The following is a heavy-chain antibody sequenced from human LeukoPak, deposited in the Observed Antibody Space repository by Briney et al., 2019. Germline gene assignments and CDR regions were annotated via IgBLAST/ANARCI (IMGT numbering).Heavy chain of an antibody. CDR2: INTDGSVM. CDR3: AKGGKWDVTPFDY. D-gene: IGHD1-26*01. CDR1: GFTFSSYW. V-gene: IGHV3-74*01. J-gene: IGHJ4*02. Sequence: GGSLGLSCAASGFTFSSYWMHWVRQAPGKGLLWVSCINTDGSVMRYADSVRGRFTISRDNAKNTLYLQVNSLRAEDTAVYYCAKGGKWDVTPFDYWGQGTLVTVSS.